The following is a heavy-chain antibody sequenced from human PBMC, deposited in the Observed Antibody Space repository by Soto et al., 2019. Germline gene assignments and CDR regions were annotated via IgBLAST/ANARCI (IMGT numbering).Heavy chain of an antibody. Sequence: QVQLVQSGSEVKKPGASVKVSCKTSGYTFTTYGINWVRQAPGQGLEWMGWISGYNGNTNYAQKFQGRVTMITDTSRSTVYMELRSLRSEDTAVYYCARGAHGSGYAVYWGQGTLVTVS. V-gene: IGHV1-18*01. CDR2: ISGYNGNT. CDR3: ARGAHGSGYAVY. J-gene: IGHJ4*02. CDR1: GYTFTTYG. D-gene: IGHD3-3*01.